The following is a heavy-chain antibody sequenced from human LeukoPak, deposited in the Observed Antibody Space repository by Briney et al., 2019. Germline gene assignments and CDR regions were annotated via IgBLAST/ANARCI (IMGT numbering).Heavy chain of an antibody. V-gene: IGHV3-53*04. CDR2: IYSGGST. CDR3: ASRRNDYGGNSYYYYYGTDV. CDR1: GFTVSSNY. D-gene: IGHD4-23*01. J-gene: IGHJ6*02. Sequence: GGSLRLSCAASGFTVSSNYMSWVRQAPGKGLEWVSVIYSGGSTYYADSVKGRFTISRHNSKNTLYLQMNSLRAEDTAVYYCASRRNDYGGNSYYYYYGTDVWGQGTTVTVSS.